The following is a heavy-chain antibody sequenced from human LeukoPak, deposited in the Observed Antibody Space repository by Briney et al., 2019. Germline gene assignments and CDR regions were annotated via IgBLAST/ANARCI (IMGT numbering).Heavy chain of an antibody. J-gene: IGHJ4*02. V-gene: IGHV5-51*01. Sequence: GESLKISCKGSGYSFTSYWIGWVRQMPGKGLEWMGNIYPGDSDTRYSPSVQGQVTISADKSISTAYRQWSSLKASDTAMYYCARHNYEYYYDSSGYSPDYWGQGTLVTVSS. CDR1: GYSFTSYW. CDR2: IYPGDSDT. CDR3: ARHNYEYYYDSSGYSPDY. D-gene: IGHD3-22*01.